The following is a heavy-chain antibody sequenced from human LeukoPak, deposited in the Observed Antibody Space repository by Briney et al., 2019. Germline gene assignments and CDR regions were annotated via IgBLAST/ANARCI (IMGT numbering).Heavy chain of an antibody. D-gene: IGHD4-17*01. CDR2: IYYSGST. CDR3: ARGTTVTGEFDY. Sequence: PSETLSLTCTVSGGSISSYYWSWIRQPPGKGLEWIGYIYYSGSTNYNPSLKSRVTISVDTSKKQFSLKLSSVTAADTAVYYCARGTTVTGEFDYGAQGTKFTSSS. CDR1: GGSISSYY. J-gene: IGHJ4*02. V-gene: IGHV4-59*01.